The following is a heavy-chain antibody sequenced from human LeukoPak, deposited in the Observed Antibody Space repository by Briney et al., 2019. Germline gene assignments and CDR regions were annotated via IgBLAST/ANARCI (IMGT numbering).Heavy chain of an antibody. CDR3: ARGPVYRGAFDI. Sequence: ASVKVSCKASGYTFTSYGISWVRQAPGQGLEWMGWISAYNGNTNYAQKLQGRVTMTTDTSTSTAFIELSSLRSDDTAVYYCARGPVYRGAFDIWGQGTMVTVSS. CDR2: ISAYNGNT. V-gene: IGHV1-18*01. CDR1: GYTFTSYG. D-gene: IGHD3-10*01. J-gene: IGHJ3*02.